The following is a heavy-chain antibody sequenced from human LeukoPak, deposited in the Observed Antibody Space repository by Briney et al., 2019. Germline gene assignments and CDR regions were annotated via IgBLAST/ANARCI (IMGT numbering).Heavy chain of an antibody. J-gene: IGHJ4*02. D-gene: IGHD3-3*01. CDR2: ISWNSAVR. V-gene: IGHV3-9*01. CDR1: GFTFDNYA. CDR3: AKDRDYDFWSGYWFDY. Sequence: GGSLRLSCAASGFTFDNYAMHWVRQAPGKGLEWVSGISWNSAVRGYADSVKGRFTISRDNSKNTLYLQMNSLRAEDTAVYYCAKDRDYDFWSGYWFDYWGQGTLVTVSS.